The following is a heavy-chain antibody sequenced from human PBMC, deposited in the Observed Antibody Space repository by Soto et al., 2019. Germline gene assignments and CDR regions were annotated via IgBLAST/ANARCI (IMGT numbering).Heavy chain of an antibody. J-gene: IGHJ6*03. Sequence: PSETLSLTCTVSGGSISSYYWSWIRQPPGKGLEWIGYIYYSGSTNYNPSLKSRATISVDTSKNQFSLKLSSVTAADTAVYYCAGIVATSGLYYYFKDVWGKGTTVTVSS. CDR2: IYYSGST. CDR3: AGIVATSGLYYYFKDV. V-gene: IGHV4-59*01. CDR1: GGSISSYY. D-gene: IGHD5-12*01.